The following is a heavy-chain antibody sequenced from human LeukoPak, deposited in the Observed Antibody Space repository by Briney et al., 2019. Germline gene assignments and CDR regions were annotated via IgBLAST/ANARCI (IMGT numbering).Heavy chain of an antibody. Sequence: ASVKVSCKASGGTFSSYAISWVRQAPGQGLEWMGGIIPIFGTANYAQKFQGRVTITADESTSTAYMELSSLRSEDTAVYYCARCEITMVRGVMGHYYYYSMDVWGQGTTVTVSS. CDR1: GGTFSSYA. V-gene: IGHV1-69*13. CDR2: IIPIFGTA. CDR3: ARCEITMVRGVMGHYYYYSMDV. J-gene: IGHJ6*02. D-gene: IGHD3-10*01.